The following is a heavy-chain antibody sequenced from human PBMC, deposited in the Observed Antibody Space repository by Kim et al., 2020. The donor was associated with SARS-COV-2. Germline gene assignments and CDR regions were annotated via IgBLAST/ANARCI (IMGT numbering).Heavy chain of an antibody. CDR3: ARDSYDFWSGYRARYFDY. CDR1: GFTFSSYG. V-gene: IGHV3-33*01. Sequence: RGSLRLSCAASGFTFSSYGMHWVRQAPGKGLEWVAVIWYDGSNKYYADSVKGRFTISRDNSKNTLYLQMNSLRAEDTAVYYCARDSYDFWSGYRARYFDYWGQGTLVTVSS. CDR2: IWYDGSNK. D-gene: IGHD3-3*01. J-gene: IGHJ4*02.